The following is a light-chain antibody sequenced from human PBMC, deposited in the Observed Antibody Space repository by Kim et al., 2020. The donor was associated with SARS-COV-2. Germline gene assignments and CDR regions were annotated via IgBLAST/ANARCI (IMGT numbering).Light chain of an antibody. CDR1: SLRSYY. CDR2: GKN. Sequence: ALGQTVRITCQGDSLRSYYASWYQQKPGQAPVLVIYGKNNRPSGIPDRFSGSSSGNTASLTITGAQSEDEADYYCNSRDSSGNHYVFATGTKVTVL. V-gene: IGLV3-19*01. CDR3: NSRDSSGNHYV. J-gene: IGLJ1*01.